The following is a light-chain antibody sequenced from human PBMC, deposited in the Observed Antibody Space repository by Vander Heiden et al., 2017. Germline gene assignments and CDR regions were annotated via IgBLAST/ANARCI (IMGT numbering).Light chain of an antibody. CDR1: QDISNY. J-gene: IGKJ4*01. CDR2: DAS. Sequence: DIQMTQSPFSLSASVGDRVTITCQASQDISNYLNWYQQKPGKAPKLLIYDASNLERGVPSRFSGSGSGTDFTFTISSLQPEDIATYYCQQYYNLPLTFGGGTKVEIK. V-gene: IGKV1-33*01. CDR3: QQYYNLPLT.